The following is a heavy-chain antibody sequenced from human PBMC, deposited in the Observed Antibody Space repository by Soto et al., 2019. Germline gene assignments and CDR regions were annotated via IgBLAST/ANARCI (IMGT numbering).Heavy chain of an antibody. Sequence: PGGSLRLSCAASGFTFSSYAMSWVRQAPGKGLEWVSAISGSGGSTYYADSVKGRFTISRDNSKNTLYLQMNSLRAEDTAVYYCAKGGAVVVPAATYYYYGMDVWGQGTTVTVS. D-gene: IGHD2-2*01. CDR2: ISGSGGST. CDR1: GFTFSSYA. J-gene: IGHJ6*02. V-gene: IGHV3-23*01. CDR3: AKGGAVVVPAATYYYYGMDV.